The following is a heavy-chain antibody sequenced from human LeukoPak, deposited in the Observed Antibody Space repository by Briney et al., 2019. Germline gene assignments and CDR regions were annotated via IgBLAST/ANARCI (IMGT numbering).Heavy chain of an antibody. CDR1: GGSFSGYY. V-gene: IGHV4-34*01. CDR3: ARVGIVGAAWYYYYMDV. Sequence: SETLSLTCAVYGGSFSGYYWSWIRQPPGKGLEWIGEINHSGSTNYNPSLKSRVTISVDTSKNQFSLKLSSVTAADTAVYYCARVGIVGAAWYYYYMDVWGKGTTVTVSS. CDR2: INHSGST. D-gene: IGHD1-26*01. J-gene: IGHJ6*03.